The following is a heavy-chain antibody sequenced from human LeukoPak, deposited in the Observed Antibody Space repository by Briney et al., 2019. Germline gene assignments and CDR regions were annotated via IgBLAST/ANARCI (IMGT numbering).Heavy chain of an antibody. CDR3: ARDQFGDSNFFDY. V-gene: IGHV3-30-3*01. CDR1: GFTFSSYA. J-gene: IGHJ4*02. D-gene: IGHD3-16*01. CDR2: ISYDGSNK. Sequence: GGSLRLSCAASGFTFSSYAMHWVRQAPGKGLEWVAVISYDGSNKYYADSVKGRFTISRDNSKNTLYLQMNSLRAEDTAVYYCARDQFGDSNFFDYWGQGTLVTVSS.